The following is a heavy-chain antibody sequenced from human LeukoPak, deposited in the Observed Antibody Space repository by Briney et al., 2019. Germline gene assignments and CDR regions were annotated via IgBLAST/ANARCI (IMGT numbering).Heavy chain of an antibody. CDR2: IYHSGST. Sequence: SETLSLTCTVSGYSISSGYYWGCIRQPPGKGLEWIGSIYHSGSTYYNPSLKSRVTISVDTSKNQFSLKLSSVTAADTAVYYCARCSIAARPYYYYYMDVWGKGTTVTVSS. D-gene: IGHD6-6*01. CDR1: GYSISSGYY. V-gene: IGHV4-38-2*02. J-gene: IGHJ6*03. CDR3: ARCSIAARPYYYYYMDV.